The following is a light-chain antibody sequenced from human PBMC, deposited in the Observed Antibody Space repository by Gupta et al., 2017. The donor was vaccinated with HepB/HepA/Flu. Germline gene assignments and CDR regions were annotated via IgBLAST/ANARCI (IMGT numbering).Light chain of an antibody. J-gene: IGKJ3*01. CDR3: QHDHKWPFT. V-gene: IGKV3-15*01. CDR2: GAS. CDR1: QSVVGD. Sequence: IVMTQSPATLSVSPGESATFSCRASQSVVGDIAWYQHRPGQAPRVLIYGASTRDTGIPARFGGSGSGTEFTLTITRLQSEDSAVYYCQHDHKWPFTFGPGTKVII.